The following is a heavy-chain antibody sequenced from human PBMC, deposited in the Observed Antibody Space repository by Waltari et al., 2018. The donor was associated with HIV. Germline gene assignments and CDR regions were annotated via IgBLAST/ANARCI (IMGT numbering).Heavy chain of an antibody. CDR3: ARGPSSWYSLATGFDP. Sequence: QVQLQQWGAGLLKPSETLSLTCAVYGGSFSGYYWSWIRQPPGKGLEWIGEINHSGSTNYNPSLKSRVTISVDTSKNQFSLKLSSVTAADTAVYYCARGPSSWYSLATGFDPWGQGTLVTVSS. D-gene: IGHD6-13*01. CDR1: GGSFSGYY. V-gene: IGHV4-34*01. CDR2: INHSGST. J-gene: IGHJ5*02.